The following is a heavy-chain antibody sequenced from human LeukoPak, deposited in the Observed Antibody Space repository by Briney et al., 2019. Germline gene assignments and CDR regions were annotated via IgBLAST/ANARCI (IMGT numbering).Heavy chain of an antibody. CDR2: ISYDGSNK. J-gene: IGHJ6*02. Sequence: GGSLRLSCAASGFTFSSYAMHWVRQAPGKWLGWVAVISYDGSNKYYADSVKGRFTISRDNSKNTLYLQMNSLRAEDTAVYYCAREHSDYYYGMDVWGQGTTVTVSS. CDR1: GFTFSSYA. D-gene: IGHD2-21*01. CDR3: AREHSDYYYGMDV. V-gene: IGHV3-30-3*01.